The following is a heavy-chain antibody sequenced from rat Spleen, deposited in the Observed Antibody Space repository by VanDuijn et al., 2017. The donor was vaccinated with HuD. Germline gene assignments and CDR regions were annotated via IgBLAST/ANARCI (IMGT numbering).Heavy chain of an antibody. CDR3: AREPYSYDGTYYPGGFDY. J-gene: IGHJ2*01. D-gene: IGHD1-12*02. CDR1: GFTFSDYY. Sequence: EVQLVESGGGLVQPGRSLRLSCAASGFTFSDYYMAWVRQAPTRGLEWDGSISYEGGNTYYRDSVKGRFTISRDNAKSTLYLEMDRLRSEDTATYYCAREPYSYDGTYYPGGFDYWGQGVMVTVSS. V-gene: IGHV5-20*01. CDR2: ISYEGGNT.